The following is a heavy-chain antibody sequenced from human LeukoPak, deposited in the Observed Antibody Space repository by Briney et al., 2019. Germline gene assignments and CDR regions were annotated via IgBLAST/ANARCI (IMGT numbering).Heavy chain of an antibody. Sequence: GGSLRLSCAASGFTFSSYEMNWVRQAPGKGLEWVSYISSSGSTIYYADSVKGRSTISRDNSKNTLYLQMNSLRAEDTAVYYCARDLEQWLDSDAFDIWGQGTMVTVSS. CDR3: ARDLEQWLDSDAFDI. V-gene: IGHV3-48*03. CDR2: ISSSGSTI. CDR1: GFTFSSYE. J-gene: IGHJ3*02. D-gene: IGHD6-19*01.